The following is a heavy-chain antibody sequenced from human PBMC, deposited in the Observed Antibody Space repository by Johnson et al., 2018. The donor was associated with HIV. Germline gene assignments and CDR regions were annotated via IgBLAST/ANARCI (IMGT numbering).Heavy chain of an antibody. CDR2: IRSRANRYAT. V-gene: IGHV3-73*01. D-gene: IGHD6-19*01. CDR3: ARGRVNFRCYSSGCPQAFDI. Sequence: VQLVESGGGVVQPGRSLRLSCAASGFTFDEYAIHWVRQAQGKGLEWVGRIRSRANRYATAYAASVTGRCPISSDVSKNTRYQKMNSLRAEDTALYYCARGRVNFRCYSSGCPQAFDIWGQGTMVTVSS. J-gene: IGHJ3*02. CDR1: GFTFDEYA.